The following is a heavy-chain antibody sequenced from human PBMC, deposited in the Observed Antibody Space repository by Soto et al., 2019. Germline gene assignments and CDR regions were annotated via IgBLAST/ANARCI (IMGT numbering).Heavy chain of an antibody. Sequence: EVQVVDSGGGLVKPGGSLRLSCAASGFTFSTYTMNWVRQAPGKGLEWVSSISSSSKYIYYADSLQGRFTISRDNAKNSLFLQMDSLRAEDTAVYYCARGYIAMDYWGQGTLVTVTS. CDR2: ISSSSKYI. V-gene: IGHV3-21*01. CDR3: ARGYIAMDY. J-gene: IGHJ4*02. CDR1: GFTFSTYT. D-gene: IGHD2-21*01.